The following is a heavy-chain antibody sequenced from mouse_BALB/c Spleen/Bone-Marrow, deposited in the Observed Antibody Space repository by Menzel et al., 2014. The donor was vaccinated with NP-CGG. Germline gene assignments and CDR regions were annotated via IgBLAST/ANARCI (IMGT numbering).Heavy chain of an antibody. J-gene: IGHJ4*01. CDR1: GYTFTSYW. CDR3: ASPYGNYDAMDY. D-gene: IGHD2-1*01. V-gene: IGHV1-87*01. CDR2: IYPGDGDT. Sequence: QVQLKDSGAALARPGASVKLSCKASGYTFTSYWMQWVKQRPGQGLKWIGAIYPGDGDTRYTQKFRGKATLTADKSSNTAYMQLCSLTSEDSAVYFCASPYGNYDAMDYWGQGTSVTVSS.